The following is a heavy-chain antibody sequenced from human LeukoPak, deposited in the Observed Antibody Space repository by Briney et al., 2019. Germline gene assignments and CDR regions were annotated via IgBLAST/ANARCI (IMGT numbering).Heavy chain of an antibody. CDR3: VKEARSDRDYFDP. CDR2: ISWNSETI. V-gene: IGHV3-9*01. CDR1: GFTFDDYA. J-gene: IGHJ5*02. Sequence: PGRSLRLSCAASGFTFDDYAMYWVRQAPGKGLEWVSGISWNSETIDYADSVKGRFTISRDNAKNFLYLQMNSLRPEDTALYYCVKEARSDRDYFDPWGQGTLVTVSS. D-gene: IGHD4/OR15-4a*01.